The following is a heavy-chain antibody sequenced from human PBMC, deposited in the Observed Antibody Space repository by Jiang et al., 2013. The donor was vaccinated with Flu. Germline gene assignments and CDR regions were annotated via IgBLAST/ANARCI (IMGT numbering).Heavy chain of an antibody. CDR3: VTLETEVPAATDAFDI. CDR1: GFTFSSYA. Sequence: EVQLLESGGGLVQPGGSLRLSCSASGFTFSSYAMHWVRQAPGKGLEYVSAISSNGGSTYYADSVKGRFTISRDNSKNTLYLQMSSLRAEDTAVYYCVTLETEVPAATDAFDIWGQGTMVTVSS. V-gene: IGHV3-64D*09. CDR2: ISSNGGST. J-gene: IGHJ3*02. D-gene: IGHD2-2*01.